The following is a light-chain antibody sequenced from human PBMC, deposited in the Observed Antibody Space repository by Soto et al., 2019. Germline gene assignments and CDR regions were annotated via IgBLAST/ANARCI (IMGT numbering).Light chain of an antibody. J-gene: IGLJ1*01. V-gene: IGLV1-40*01. CDR1: SSNIGAGYD. Sequence: QSVLTQPPSVSGAPGQRVTISCTGSSSNIGAGYDVHWYQQLPGTAPKLLIYGNSNRPSGVPDRFSGYKSGTSASLAITGLQAEDEADYYCQSDDSSLGGDVLGTGTKLTVL. CDR2: GNS. CDR3: QSDDSSLGGDV.